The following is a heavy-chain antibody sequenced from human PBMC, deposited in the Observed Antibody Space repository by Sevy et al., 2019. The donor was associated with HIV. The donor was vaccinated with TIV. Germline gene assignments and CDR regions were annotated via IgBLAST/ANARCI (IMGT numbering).Heavy chain of an antibody. Sequence: GGSLRLSCAASGFTFSSYSMNWVRQAPGKGLEWVSYISSSSSTIYYADSVKGRFTISRDNAKNSLYLQMNSLRDEDTAVYYCATGGGLRYFDSYGMDVWGQGTTVTVSS. J-gene: IGHJ6*02. CDR2: ISSSSSTI. CDR1: GFTFSSYS. CDR3: ATGGGLRYFDSYGMDV. D-gene: IGHD3-9*01. V-gene: IGHV3-48*02.